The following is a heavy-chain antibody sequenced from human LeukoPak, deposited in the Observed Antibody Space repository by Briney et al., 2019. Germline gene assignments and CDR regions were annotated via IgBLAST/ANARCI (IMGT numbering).Heavy chain of an antibody. Sequence: GGSLRLSCAASGFTFSSYAMHWVRQAPGKGLEWVAVMSYDGSTNYYADSVKGRFTISRDNSKNMLYLQMNSLRAEDTAVYYCAREWELVYWGQGTLVTVSS. D-gene: IGHD1-26*01. V-gene: IGHV3-30-3*01. J-gene: IGHJ4*02. CDR2: MSYDGSTN. CDR3: AREWELVY. CDR1: GFTFSSYA.